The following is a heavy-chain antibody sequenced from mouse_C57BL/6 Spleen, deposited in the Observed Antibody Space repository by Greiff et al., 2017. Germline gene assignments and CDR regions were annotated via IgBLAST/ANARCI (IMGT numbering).Heavy chain of an antibody. V-gene: IGHV5-17*01. D-gene: IGHD2-4*01. CDR2: ISSGSSTI. Sequence: EVKVVESGGGLVKPGGSLKLSCAASGFTFSDYGMHWVRQAPEKGLEWVAYISSGSSTIYYADTVKGRFTISRDNAKNTLFLQMTSLRSEDTAMYYCARGDYDYHWYFDVWGTGTTVTVSS. CDR1: GFTFSDYG. CDR3: ARGDYDYHWYFDV. J-gene: IGHJ1*03.